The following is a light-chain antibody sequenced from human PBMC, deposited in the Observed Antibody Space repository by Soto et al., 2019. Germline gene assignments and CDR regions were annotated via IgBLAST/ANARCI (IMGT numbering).Light chain of an antibody. CDR1: QSVSSN. CDR2: GAS. V-gene: IGKV3-15*01. CDR3: QQYNNWPLSIT. Sequence: EIVMTQSPATLSVSPGERATLSCRASQSVSSNLAWYQQKPGQAPRLLTYGASTRATGIPARFSGSGSGTEFTLTISSLLSEDFAVYYCQQYNNWPLSITFGQGTRLEIK. J-gene: IGKJ5*01.